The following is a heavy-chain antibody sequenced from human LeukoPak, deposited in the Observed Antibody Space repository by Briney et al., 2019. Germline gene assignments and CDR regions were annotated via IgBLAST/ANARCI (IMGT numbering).Heavy chain of an antibody. CDR3: AARIDFDWFGWFDP. V-gene: IGHV1-58*01. D-gene: IGHD3-9*01. J-gene: IGHJ5*02. CDR2: IVVGSGNT. Sequence: ASVKVSCKASGFNFTSSAVQWVRQARGQRLEWIGWIVVGSGNTNYAQKFQERVTITRDISTSTAYMELSSLRSEDTAVYYCAARIDFDWFGWFDPWGQGTLVTVSS. CDR1: GFNFTSSA.